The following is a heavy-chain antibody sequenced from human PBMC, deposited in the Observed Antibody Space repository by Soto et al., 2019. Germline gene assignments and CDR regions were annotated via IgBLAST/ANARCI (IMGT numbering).Heavy chain of an antibody. CDR2: INAGNGNT. CDR1: GYTFTSYA. J-gene: IGHJ6*02. V-gene: IGHV1-3*05. Sequence: QVQLVQSGAEEKKPGASVKVSCKASGYTFTSYAMHWVRQAPGQRLEWMGWINAGNGNTKYSQKFQGRVTITRDTSASSAYMGLSSLRSEDTAVYYFARGYDFWGGMNVWGQGTTVTVSS. CDR3: ARGYDFWGGMNV. D-gene: IGHD3-3*01.